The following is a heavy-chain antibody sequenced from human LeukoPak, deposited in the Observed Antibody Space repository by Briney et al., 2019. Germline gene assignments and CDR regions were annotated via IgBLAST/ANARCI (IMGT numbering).Heavy chain of an antibody. J-gene: IGHJ5*02. CDR1: GGSFSGYY. CDR2: INHSGST. D-gene: IGHD3-16*01. V-gene: IGHV4-34*01. Sequence: SETLSLTCAVYGGSFSGYYWSWIRQPPGKGLEWIGEINHSGSTNYNPSLKSRVTISVDTSKNQLSLKLSSVTAADTAVYYCARHFLRGSWGISYWFDPWGQGTLVTVSS. CDR3: ARHFLRGSWGISYWFDP.